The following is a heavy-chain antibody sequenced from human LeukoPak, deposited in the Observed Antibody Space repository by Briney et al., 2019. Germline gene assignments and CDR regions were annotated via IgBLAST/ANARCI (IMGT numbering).Heavy chain of an antibody. D-gene: IGHD2-2*01. CDR3: ARDRPQVVPAAKGTNYYYGMDV. CDR1: GFTFSSYS. Sequence: GGSLRLSCAASGFTFSSYSMTWVRQAPGKGLEWVSSISSSSSYIYYADSVKGRFTISRDNAKNSLYLQMNSLRAEDTAVYYCARDRPQVVPAAKGTNYYYGMDVWGQGTTVTVSS. J-gene: IGHJ6*02. CDR2: ISSSSSYI. V-gene: IGHV3-21*01.